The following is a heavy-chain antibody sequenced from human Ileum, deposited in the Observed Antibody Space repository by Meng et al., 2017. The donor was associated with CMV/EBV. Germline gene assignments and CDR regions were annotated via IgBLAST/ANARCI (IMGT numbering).Heavy chain of an antibody. CDR1: GFILSESR. J-gene: IGHJ4*02. Sequence: GFILSESRLHWVRRTSGKGLEWVGGSRSKANRHTKEYAASVEGRFTISRDNSKNTAYLEMNSLKTNDTAVYYCATLGSSDKGARDHWGQGTLVTVSS. CDR3: ATLGSSDKGARDH. D-gene: IGHD1-26*01. CDR2: SRSKANRHTK. V-gene: IGHV3-73*01.